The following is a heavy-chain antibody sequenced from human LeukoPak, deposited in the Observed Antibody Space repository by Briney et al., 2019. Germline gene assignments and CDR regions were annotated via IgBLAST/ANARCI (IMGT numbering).Heavy chain of an antibody. CDR1: GGSISSGSHY. CDR3: AREGTSSWSFQPFDY. D-gene: IGHD6-13*01. J-gene: IGHJ4*02. V-gene: IGHV4-61*02. Sequence: SETLSLTCTVSGGSISSGSHYWDWIRQPAGKGLEWIGRVFSSGTTYYNPSLKSRVTMSIDTAKKQFSLRVKSVTAADTAVYYCAREGTSSWSFQPFDYWGQGILVTVSS. CDR2: VFSSGTT.